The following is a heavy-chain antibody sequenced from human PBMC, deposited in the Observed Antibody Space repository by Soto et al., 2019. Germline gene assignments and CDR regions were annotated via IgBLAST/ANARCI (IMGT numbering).Heavy chain of an antibody. Sequence: SETLSLTCTVSGGSISSYYWSWIRQPPGKGLEWIGEISHSGSTYYNPSLKSRVTISVDRSKNQFSLKLNSVTAADTAVYYCARVPDVLGQGTTVTVSS. CDR2: ISHSGST. J-gene: IGHJ6*02. CDR1: GGSISSYY. V-gene: IGHV4-34*01. CDR3: ARVPDV.